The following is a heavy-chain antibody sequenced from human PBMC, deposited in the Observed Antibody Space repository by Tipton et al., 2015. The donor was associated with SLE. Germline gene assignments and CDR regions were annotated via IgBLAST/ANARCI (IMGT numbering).Heavy chain of an antibody. Sequence: TLSLTCNVSGGSITGYYWSWIRQPPGKGLEWIGYVYYTGTTNYNPSLKSRVTISLDTSKNQFSLRLSSVTAADTAMYYCARDLYDFWSGYTPSGAMDVWGKGTTVTVSS. D-gene: IGHD3-3*01. CDR2: VYYTGTT. CDR1: GGSITGYY. J-gene: IGHJ6*03. V-gene: IGHV4-59*12. CDR3: ARDLYDFWSGYTPSGAMDV.